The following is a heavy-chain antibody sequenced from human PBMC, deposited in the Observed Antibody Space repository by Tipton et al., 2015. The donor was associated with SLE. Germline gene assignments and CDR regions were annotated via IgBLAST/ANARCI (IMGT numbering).Heavy chain of an antibody. Sequence: TLSLTCTVSGGSISSGDYDWSWIRQPPGKGLEWIGYIYNSASTYYHPSLKSRVTISVDTSKNQFSLKLSSVTAADTAMYYCARVKLRFGELFLYHPLDMWGQGTMVTVSS. D-gene: IGHD3-10*01. CDR3: ARVKLRFGELFLYHPLDM. CDR2: IYNSAST. V-gene: IGHV4-30-4*01. J-gene: IGHJ3*02. CDR1: GGSISSGDYD.